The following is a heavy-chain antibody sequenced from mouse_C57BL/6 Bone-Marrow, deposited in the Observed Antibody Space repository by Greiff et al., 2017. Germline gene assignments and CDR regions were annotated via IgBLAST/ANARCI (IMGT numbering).Heavy chain of an antibody. CDR2: IDPSDSYT. CDR3: ARVAAMDY. J-gene: IGHJ4*01. V-gene: IGHV1-69*01. CDR1: GYTFTSYW. Sequence: VQLQQPGAELVMPGASVKLSCKASGYTFTSYWMHWVKQTPGQGLEWIGEIDPSDSYTNYNQKFNGKSTLTVDKSSSTVYMQLSSLTSEDSAVYYCARVAAMDYGGRGTSVTVSS.